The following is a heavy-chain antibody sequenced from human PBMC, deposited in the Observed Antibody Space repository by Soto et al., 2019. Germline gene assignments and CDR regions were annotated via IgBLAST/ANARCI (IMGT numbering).Heavy chain of an antibody. CDR1: GGSISSSSYY. J-gene: IGHJ6*02. CDR3: ARERIYTAYYYDSSGSPYYYYYGMDV. V-gene: IGHV4-61*01. D-gene: IGHD3-22*01. Sequence: PSDTLSLTCTVSGGSISSSSYYWSWIRQPPGKGLEWIGYIYYSGSTNYNPSLKSRATISVDTSKNQFTLKLSSVAAADTAVYYCARERIYTAYYYDSSGSPYYYYYGMDVWGQGTTVTVSS. CDR2: IYYSGST.